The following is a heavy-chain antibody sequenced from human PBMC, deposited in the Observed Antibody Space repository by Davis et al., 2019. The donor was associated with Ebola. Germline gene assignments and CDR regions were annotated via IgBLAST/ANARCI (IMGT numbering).Heavy chain of an antibody. Sequence: PGGSLRLSCAASGFTFSMYWMYWVRQAPGKGLVWVARIKGDGSSINYADSVKGRFTISRDDSKNTLFLQMDSLRAEDTAVYYCAKDLFWWSAADVWGQGTTVIVSS. D-gene: IGHD2-8*02. CDR2: IKGDGSSI. CDR3: AKDLFWWSAADV. J-gene: IGHJ6*02. CDR1: GFTFSMYW. V-gene: IGHV3-74*01.